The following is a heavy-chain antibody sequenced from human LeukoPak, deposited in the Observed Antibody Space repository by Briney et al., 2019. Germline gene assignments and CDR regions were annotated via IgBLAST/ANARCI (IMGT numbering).Heavy chain of an antibody. V-gene: IGHV1-18*01. Sequence: GSVKVSCKASGYTFTSYGISWVRQAPGQGLEWMGWISAYNGNTNYAQKLQGRVTMTTDTSTSTAYMELRSLRSDDTAVYYCARGARTITMIVVVKRDAFDIWGQGTMVTVSS. J-gene: IGHJ3*02. CDR1: GYTFTSYG. CDR3: ARGARTITMIVVVKRDAFDI. CDR2: ISAYNGNT. D-gene: IGHD3-22*01.